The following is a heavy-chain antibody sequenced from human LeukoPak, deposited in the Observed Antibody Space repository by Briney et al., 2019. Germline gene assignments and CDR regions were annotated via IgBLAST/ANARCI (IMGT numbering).Heavy chain of an antibody. CDR2: IWYDGSNK. J-gene: IGHJ5*02. CDR1: GFTFSSYE. D-gene: IGHD5-24*01. Sequence: RGSLRLSCAASGFTFSSYEMNWVRQAPGKGLEWVAVIWYDGSNKYYADSVKGRFTISRDNSKNTLYLQMNSLRAEDTAVYYCARGEDDYTDWFDPWGQGTLVTVSS. CDR3: ARGEDDYTDWFDP. V-gene: IGHV3-33*08.